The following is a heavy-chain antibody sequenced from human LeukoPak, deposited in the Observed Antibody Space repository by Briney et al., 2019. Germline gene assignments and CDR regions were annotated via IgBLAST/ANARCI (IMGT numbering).Heavy chain of an antibody. CDR3: ARAVGVAAATFDY. D-gene: IGHD6-13*01. J-gene: IGHJ4*02. V-gene: IGHV1-69*04. CDR1: GGTFSSYA. CDR2: IIPILGIA. Sequence: SAKVSCKASGGTFSSYAISWVRQAPGQGLEWMGRIIPILGIANYAQKFQGRVTITADKSTSTAYMELSSLRSEDTAVYYCARAVGVAAATFDYWGPGTLVTVSS.